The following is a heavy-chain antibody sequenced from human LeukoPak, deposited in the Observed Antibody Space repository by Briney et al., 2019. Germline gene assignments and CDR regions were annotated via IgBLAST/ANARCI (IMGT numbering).Heavy chain of an antibody. D-gene: IGHD5-18*01. Sequence: PGGSLRLSCTASEFTFSSDSINWVRQAPGKGLEWISFISSSSRYIYYADSVKGRFTVSRDNAKNSSYLQINSLRADDTALYYCARGMTASAFDYWGQGTPVTVSS. CDR1: EFTFSSDS. V-gene: IGHV3-21*01. CDR3: ARGMTASAFDY. CDR2: ISSSSRYI. J-gene: IGHJ4*02.